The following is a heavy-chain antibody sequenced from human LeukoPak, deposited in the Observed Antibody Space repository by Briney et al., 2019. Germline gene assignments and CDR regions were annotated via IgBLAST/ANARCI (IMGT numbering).Heavy chain of an antibody. V-gene: IGHV4-30-4*02. CDR2: IYYRGST. CDR1: GGSISSGDYY. J-gene: IGHJ5*02. D-gene: IGHD3-3*01. Sequence: SETLSLTCTVSGGSISSGDYYWSWIRQPPGKGLEWIGYIYYRGSTYYNPSLKSRVTISVDTSKNQLSLKLSSVTAADTAVYYCASTGAYYDFWSGYHNWFDPWGQGTLVTVSS. CDR3: ASTGAYYDFWSGYHNWFDP.